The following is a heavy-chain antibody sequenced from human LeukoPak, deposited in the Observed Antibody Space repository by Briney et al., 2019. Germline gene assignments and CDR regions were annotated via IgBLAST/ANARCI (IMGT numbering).Heavy chain of an antibody. CDR3: ARSDGYNYGQRFDF. V-gene: IGHV4-59*01. J-gene: IGHJ4*02. CDR2: IYYSGTT. Sequence: SETLSLTCIVSGGSISGYYWSWIRQPPGKGLEWVGFIYYSGTTNYNPSLKSRVTISVDTSKNQFSLKLSSVTAADTAVCYCARSDGYNYGQRFDFWGQGTLVTVSS. D-gene: IGHD5-18*01. CDR1: GGSISGYY.